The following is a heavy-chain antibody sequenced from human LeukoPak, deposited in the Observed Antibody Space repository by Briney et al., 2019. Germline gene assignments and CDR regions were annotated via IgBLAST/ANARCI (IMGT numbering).Heavy chain of an antibody. CDR3: ARKAGAAAVPDY. V-gene: IGHV3-21*01. J-gene: IGHJ4*02. D-gene: IGHD6-13*01. CDR1: GFTFSSYS. CDR2: ISSSSSYI. Sequence: PGGSLRLSCAASGFTFSSYSMNWVRQAPGKGLEWVSSISSSSSYIYYADSVKGRSTISRDNAKNSLYLQMNSLRAEDTAVYYCARKAGAAAVPDYWGQGTLVTVSS.